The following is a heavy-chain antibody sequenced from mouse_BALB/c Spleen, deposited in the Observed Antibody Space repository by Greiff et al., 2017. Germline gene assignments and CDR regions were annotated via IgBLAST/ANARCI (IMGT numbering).Heavy chain of an antibody. CDR2: IDPENGDT. J-gene: IGHJ3*01. CDR3: NGGEAWFAY. CDR1: GFNIKDYY. V-gene: IGHV14-4*02. Sequence: EVKLVESGAELVRSGASVKLSCTASGFNIKDYYMHWVKQRPEQGLEWIGWIDPENGDTEYAPKFQGKATMTADTSSNTAYLQLSSLTSEDTAVYYCNGGEAWFAYWGQGTLVTVSA.